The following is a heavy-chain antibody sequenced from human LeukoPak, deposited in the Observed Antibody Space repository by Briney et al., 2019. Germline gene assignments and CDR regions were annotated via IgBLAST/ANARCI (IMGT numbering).Heavy chain of an antibody. Sequence: AETLSLTCAVYGGSFSGYYLSWIRQPPGKGLEWVGEINHSGSANYNPSLKSRVTISVVSSKNQFSLKLSSVTAADTAVYYCANIGYCSGGSCYRYGMDVWGKGTTVTVSS. CDR3: ANIGYCSGGSCYRYGMDV. V-gene: IGHV4-34*01. D-gene: IGHD2-15*01. CDR1: GGSFSGYY. CDR2: INHSGSA. J-gene: IGHJ6*04.